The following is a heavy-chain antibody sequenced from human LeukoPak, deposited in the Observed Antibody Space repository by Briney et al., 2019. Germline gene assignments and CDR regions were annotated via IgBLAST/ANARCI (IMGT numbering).Heavy chain of an antibody. Sequence: GGSLRLSCAASGFTFSSYAMHWVRQAPGKGLEWVAVISYDGSNKYYADSVKGRSTISRDNSKNTLYLQMNSLRAEDTAVYYCARGDDYYDSSGYYPFDYWGQGTLVTVSS. CDR2: ISYDGSNK. V-gene: IGHV3-30*04. CDR3: ARGDDYYDSSGYYPFDY. D-gene: IGHD3-22*01. J-gene: IGHJ4*02. CDR1: GFTFSSYA.